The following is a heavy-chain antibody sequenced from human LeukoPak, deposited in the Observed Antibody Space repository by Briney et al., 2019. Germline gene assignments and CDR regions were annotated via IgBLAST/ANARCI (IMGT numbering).Heavy chain of an antibody. CDR2: ISSSSSTI. CDR3: ARESFYDSSGYYYRSYAFDI. J-gene: IGHJ3*02. V-gene: IGHV3-48*01. D-gene: IGHD3-22*01. CDR1: GFTFSSYS. Sequence: GGSLRLPCAASGFTFSSYSMNWVRQAPGKGLEWVPYISSSSSTIYYADSVKGRFTISRDNAKNSLYLQMNSLRAEDTAVYYCARESFYDSSGYYYRSYAFDIWGQGTMVTVSS.